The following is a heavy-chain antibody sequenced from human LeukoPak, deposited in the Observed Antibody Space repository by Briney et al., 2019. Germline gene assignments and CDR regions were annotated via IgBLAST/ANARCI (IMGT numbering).Heavy chain of an antibody. V-gene: IGHV3-23*01. Sequence: GGSLRISCAASGFTFSSYAMSWVLQGQGKGPEWVSSISDHGNSTYTAASVKGRFTISRDNSKNTLYLQMNSLRAEDTAVYYCAKDLIYSSSWSDNWGQGTLVTVSS. CDR1: GFTFSSYA. D-gene: IGHD6-13*01. CDR3: AKDLIYSSSWSDN. J-gene: IGHJ1*01. CDR2: ISDHGNST.